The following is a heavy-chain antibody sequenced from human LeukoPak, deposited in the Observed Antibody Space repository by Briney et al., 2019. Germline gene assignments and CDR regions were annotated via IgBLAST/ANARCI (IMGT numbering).Heavy chain of an antibody. V-gene: IGHV4-59*01. J-gene: IGHJ5*02. Sequence: SETLSLTCTVSDGSISSYYWSWIRQPPGKGLEWIGYIYYSGSTNYNPSLKSRVTISVDTSKNQFSLKLSSVTAADTAVYYCARDNPAAYYGSGSYYPRGNWFDPWGQGTLVTVSS. CDR3: ARDNPAAYYGSGSYYPRGNWFDP. D-gene: IGHD3-10*01. CDR2: IYYSGST. CDR1: DGSISSYY.